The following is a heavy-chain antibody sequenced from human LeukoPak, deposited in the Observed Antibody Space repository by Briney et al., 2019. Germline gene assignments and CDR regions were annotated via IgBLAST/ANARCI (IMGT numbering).Heavy chain of an antibody. Sequence: GESLKISCKGSGYSFTSYWIGWVRQMPGKGLEWIGIIYPGDSDTRYSPSFQGQVTISADKSISTAYLQWSSLKASDTAMYYCARQGQIAVAGTDYWGQGTLVTVSS. CDR3: ARQGQIAVAGTDY. CDR2: IYPGDSDT. D-gene: IGHD6-19*01. V-gene: IGHV5-51*01. CDR1: GYSFTSYW. J-gene: IGHJ4*02.